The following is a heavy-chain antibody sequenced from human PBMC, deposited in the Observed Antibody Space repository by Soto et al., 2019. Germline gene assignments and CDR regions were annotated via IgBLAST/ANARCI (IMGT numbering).Heavy chain of an antibody. V-gene: IGHV3-33*01. CDR1: GFTFSSYG. CDR3: ARDQWLEIFDY. Sequence: PGGSLRLSCAASGFTFSSYGMHWVRQAPGKGLEWVAVIWYDGSNKYYADSVKGRFTISRDNSKNTLYLQMNSLRAEDTAVYYCARDQWLEIFDYWGQGTLVTFSS. D-gene: IGHD6-19*01. J-gene: IGHJ4*02. CDR2: IWYDGSNK.